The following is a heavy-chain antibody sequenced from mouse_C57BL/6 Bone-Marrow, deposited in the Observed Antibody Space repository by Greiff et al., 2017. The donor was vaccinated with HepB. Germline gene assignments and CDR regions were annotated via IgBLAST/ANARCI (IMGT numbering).Heavy chain of an antibody. Sequence: EVQLQQSGTVLARPGASVKMSCKTSGYTFTSYWMQWVKQRPGQGLEWIGAIYPGNSDTSYNQKFKGKAKLTAVTSASTAYMELSSLTNEDSAVYYCTRGGDYDYGYAMDYWGQGTSVTVSS. J-gene: IGHJ4*01. CDR2: IYPGNSDT. V-gene: IGHV1-5*01. CDR1: GYTFTSYW. D-gene: IGHD2-4*01. CDR3: TRGGDYDYGYAMDY.